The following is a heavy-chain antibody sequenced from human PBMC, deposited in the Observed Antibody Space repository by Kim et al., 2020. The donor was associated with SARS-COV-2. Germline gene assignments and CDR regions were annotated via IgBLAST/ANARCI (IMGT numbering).Heavy chain of an antibody. CDR2: IYHSGST. D-gene: IGHD2-15*01. CDR3: ARDNRGVVVVAAALDAFDI. V-gene: IGHV4-4*02. CDR1: GGSISSSNW. J-gene: IGHJ3*02. Sequence: SETLSLTCAVSGGSISSSNWWSWVRQPPGKGLEWIGEIYHSGSTNYNPSLKSRVTISVDKSKNQFSLKLSSVTAADTAVYYCARDNRGVVVVAAALDAFDIWGQGTMVTVSS.